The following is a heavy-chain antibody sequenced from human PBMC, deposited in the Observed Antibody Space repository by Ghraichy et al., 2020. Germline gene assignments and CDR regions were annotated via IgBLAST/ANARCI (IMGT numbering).Heavy chain of an antibody. CDR3: ARGRGGDSSGWYPPDY. V-gene: IGHV3-13*05. D-gene: IGHD6-19*01. J-gene: IGHJ4*02. CDR2: IGTAGDP. Sequence: KSLEWVSAIGTAGDPYYPGSVKGRFTISRENAKNSLYLQMNSLRAGDTAVYYCARGRGGDSSGWYPPDYWGQGTLV.